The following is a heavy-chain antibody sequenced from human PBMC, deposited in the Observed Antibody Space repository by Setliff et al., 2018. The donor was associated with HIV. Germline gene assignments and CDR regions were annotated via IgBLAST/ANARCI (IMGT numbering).Heavy chain of an antibody. CDR3: ATLWMRGGYFDT. Sequence: GESLRLSCAASGFIFSNYGMHWVRQAPGKGLEWVAVIWFDGSNNYYADSVKGRFTISRDNSKNTLYLQMNSLRPEDTAVYYCATLWMRGGYFDTWGQGTLVTVSS. V-gene: IGHV3-33*01. CDR2: IWFDGSNN. CDR1: GFIFSNYG. J-gene: IGHJ4*02. D-gene: IGHD2-15*01.